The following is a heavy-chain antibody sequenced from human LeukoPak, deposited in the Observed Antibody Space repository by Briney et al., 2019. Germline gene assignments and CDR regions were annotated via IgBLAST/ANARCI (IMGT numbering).Heavy chain of an antibody. Sequence: SETLSITCAVYGGSFSGYYWSWIRQPPGKGLEWIGEINHSGSTNYNPSLKSRVTISVDTSKNQFSLKLSSVTAADTAVYYCARPSTYYGSGDFDYWGQGTLVTVSS. V-gene: IGHV4-34*01. CDR2: INHSGST. CDR3: ARPSTYYGSGDFDY. CDR1: GGSFSGYY. D-gene: IGHD3-10*01. J-gene: IGHJ4*02.